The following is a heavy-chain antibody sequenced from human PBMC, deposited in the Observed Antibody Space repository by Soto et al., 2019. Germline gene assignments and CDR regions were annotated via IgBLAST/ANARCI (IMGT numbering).Heavy chain of an antibody. CDR3: ARGRFLRGYCSGGSCYSSWFDP. V-gene: IGHV4-34*01. CDR2: INHSGST. Sequence: KPSETLSLTCAVYGGSFSGYYWSWIRQPPGKGLEWIGEINHSGSTNYNPSLKSRVTISVDTSKNQFPLKLSSVTAADTAVYYCARGRFLRGYCSGGSCYSSWFDPWGQGTLVTVPS. J-gene: IGHJ5*02. D-gene: IGHD2-15*01. CDR1: GGSFSGYY.